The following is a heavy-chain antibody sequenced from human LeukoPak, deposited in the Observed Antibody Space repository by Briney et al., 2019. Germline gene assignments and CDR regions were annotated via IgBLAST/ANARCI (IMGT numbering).Heavy chain of an antibody. CDR3: ARDLGYYDSSGSKTDAFDI. D-gene: IGHD3-22*01. J-gene: IGHJ3*02. V-gene: IGHV3-48*03. CDR1: GFTFSSYE. Sequence: GGSLRLSCAASGFTFSSYEMNWVRQAPGKGLEWVSYISSSGSTIYYADSVKGRFTISRDNAKNSLYLQMNSLRAEDTAVYYCARDLGYYDSSGSKTDAFDIWGQGTMVTVSS. CDR2: ISSSGSTI.